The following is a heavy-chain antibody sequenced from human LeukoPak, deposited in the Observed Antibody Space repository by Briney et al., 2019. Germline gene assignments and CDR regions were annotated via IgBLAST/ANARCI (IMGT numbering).Heavy chain of an antibody. V-gene: IGHV3-15*01. CDR2: MKSKTDGGAT. D-gene: IGHD6-13*01. CDR1: GFTFSNAW. J-gene: IGHJ4*02. CDR3: TTERGSASWYEYYFDY. Sequence: GGSLRLSCAASGFTFSNAWMSWVRQAPGKGLEWVGRMKSKTDGGATDYAAPVKGRFTISRDDSKNTLYLQMSSLKTEDTAVYYCTTERGSASWYEYYFDYWGQGTLATVSS.